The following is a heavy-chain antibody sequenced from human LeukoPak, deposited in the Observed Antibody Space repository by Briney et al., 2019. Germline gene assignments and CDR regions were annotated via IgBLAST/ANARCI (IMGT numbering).Heavy chain of an antibody. CDR1: GFTYIDYD. CDR2: IGIRGDT. J-gene: IGHJ4*02. V-gene: IGHV3-13*01. D-gene: IGHD6-19*01. CDR3: ARGGIQVSGIDEFDY. Sequence: GGSLRLSCAASGFTYIDYDMHWVRQVIGKGLEWVSAIGIRGDTHYSGSVKGRFTISRENAESSLYLQMNSLRAEDTAVYYCARGGIQVSGIDEFDYWGQGTLVTVSS.